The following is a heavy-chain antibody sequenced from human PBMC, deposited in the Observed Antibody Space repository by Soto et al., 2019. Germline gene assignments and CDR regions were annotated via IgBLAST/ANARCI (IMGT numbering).Heavy chain of an antibody. D-gene: IGHD3-3*01. Sequence: QLVQSGAEVKKPGSSVKVSCKTSGGTFSNYAISWVRQAPGQGLEWMGGIIPFFGTPNYAQNFQGRATITADKSTSTAYMELSSLRSEDTAVYYWAKDKGGYYPHFDSWRQGTLVTVSS. CDR3: AKDKGGYYPHFDS. J-gene: IGHJ4*02. CDR2: IIPFFGTP. V-gene: IGHV1-69*06. CDR1: GGTFSNYA.